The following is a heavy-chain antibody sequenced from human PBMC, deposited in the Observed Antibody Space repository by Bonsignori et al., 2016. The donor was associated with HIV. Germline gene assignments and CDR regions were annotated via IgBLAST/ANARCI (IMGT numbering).Heavy chain of an antibody. V-gene: IGHV4-39*07. J-gene: IGHJ6*03. CDR2: IFYSGTT. CDR3: ARVEGWKYYNDSGSYYFYYHMDV. D-gene: IGHD3-10*01. CDR1: GDSINSNSCF. Sequence: SETLSLTCTVSGDSINSNSCFWGWVRQPPGKGLEWIGSIFYSGTTYYNPSLKSRVTMSVDTSKNQFSLRMTSVTAADTAVYHCARVEGWKYYNDSGSYYFYYHMDVWGKGTTVTVSS.